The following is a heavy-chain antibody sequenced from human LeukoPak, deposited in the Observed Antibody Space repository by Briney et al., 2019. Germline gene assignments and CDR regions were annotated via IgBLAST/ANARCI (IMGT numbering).Heavy chain of an antibody. CDR2: IKNDGSTT. J-gene: IGHJ5*02. CDR3: AKQFVDI. D-gene: IGHD5-24*01. V-gene: IGHV3-74*01. Sequence: AGGSLRLSCAASGFTFSSYWMHWVRQGPGKGLVWVSRIKNDGSTTSYADSVKGRFTISRDNARNKVYLQMNSLRAEDTAVYYCAKQFVDIWGQGTLVTVSS. CDR1: GFTFSSYW.